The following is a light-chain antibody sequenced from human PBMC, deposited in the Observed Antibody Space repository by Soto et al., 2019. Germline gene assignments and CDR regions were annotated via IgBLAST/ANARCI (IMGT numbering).Light chain of an antibody. Sequence: QAVVTQEPSLTVSPGGTVTLTCGSSTGAVTSDHWPYWFQQKPGQAPRTLIYDISSKHSWTPARFSGSLLGGKAALSLSGAPPEDEADFFCLLSHSGSWVFRGGTKLTVL. CDR3: LLSHSGSWV. J-gene: IGLJ2*01. CDR2: DIS. V-gene: IGLV7-46*01. CDR1: TGAVTSDHW.